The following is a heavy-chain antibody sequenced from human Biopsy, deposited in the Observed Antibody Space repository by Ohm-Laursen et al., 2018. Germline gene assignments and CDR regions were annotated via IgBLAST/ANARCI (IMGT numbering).Heavy chain of an antibody. CDR2: VYYTGST. D-gene: IGHD3-22*01. Sequence: GTLSLTCTVSGDSISSYYWSWIRQPPGKGLEWIGYVYYTGSTDYNPSLQGRVTISVDTSKNHFSLRLRSVTPADTAIYYCARDRGYYSDRTVSGYFDLWGRGTLVTVSS. CDR3: ARDRGYYSDRTVSGYFDL. CDR1: GDSISSYY. V-gene: IGHV4-59*01. J-gene: IGHJ2*01.